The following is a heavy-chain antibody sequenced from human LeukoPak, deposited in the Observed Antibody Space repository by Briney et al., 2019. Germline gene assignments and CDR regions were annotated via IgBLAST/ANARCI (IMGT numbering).Heavy chain of an antibody. J-gene: IGHJ4*02. Sequence: ASVKVSCKSSGYTFIDYYIHLVRQAPGQGLEWMGWINPNSGATKYAQKFQGRVSMTRDTSINTAYMDLTNLRSDDTAIFYCARVKKLMPEFEFWGQGTLVTVSS. CDR1: GYTFIDYY. D-gene: IGHD2-2*01. CDR3: ARVKKLMPEFEF. CDR2: INPNSGAT. V-gene: IGHV1-2*02.